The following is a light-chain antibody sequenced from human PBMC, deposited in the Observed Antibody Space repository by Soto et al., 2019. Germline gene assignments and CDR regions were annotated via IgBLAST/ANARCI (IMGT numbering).Light chain of an antibody. J-gene: IGKJ2*01. CDR3: QQYNSYSPT. Sequence: DIQMTQSPSTLSASVGDRVTITCRASQSISSWLAWYQQKPGKAPKLLIYDASSLESGVPSRFSGSRSGTEFTLPISSLQPDDFATYYCQQYNSYSPTFGQGTKLEIK. CDR2: DAS. CDR1: QSISSW. V-gene: IGKV1-5*01.